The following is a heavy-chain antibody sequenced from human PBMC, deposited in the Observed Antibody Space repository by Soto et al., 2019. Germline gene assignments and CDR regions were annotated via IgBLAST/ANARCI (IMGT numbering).Heavy chain of an antibody. D-gene: IGHD6-6*01. J-gene: IGHJ6*02. CDR2: ISSSSSYI. CDR1: GFTFSSYS. V-gene: IGHV3-21*01. CDR3: ATPGAARDNYYYCGMDV. Sequence: EVQLVESGGGLVKPGGSLRLSCAASGFTFSSYSMNWVRQAPGKGLEWVSSISSSSSYIYYADSVKGRFTISRDNAKNSLYLQMNSLRAEDTAGYYCATPGAARDNYYYCGMDVWGQGTTVTVSS.